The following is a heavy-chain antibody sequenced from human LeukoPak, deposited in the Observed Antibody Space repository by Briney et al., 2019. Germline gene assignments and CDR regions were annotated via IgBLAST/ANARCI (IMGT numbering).Heavy chain of an antibody. CDR2: IYHSGST. Sequence: SETLSLTCTVSGYSISSGYYWGWIRQPPGKGLEWIGSIYHSGSTYYNPSLKSRVTISVDTSKNQFSLKLSSVTAADTAVYYCAREAPDSSGYKLTVFVYWGQGTLVTVSS. CDR1: GYSISSGYY. D-gene: IGHD3-22*01. V-gene: IGHV4-38-2*02. CDR3: AREAPDSSGYKLTVFVY. J-gene: IGHJ4*02.